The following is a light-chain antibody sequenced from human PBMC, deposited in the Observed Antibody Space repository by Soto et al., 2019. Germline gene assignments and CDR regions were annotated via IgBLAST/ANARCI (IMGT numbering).Light chain of an antibody. CDR2: EVS. Sequence: QSALTQPPSASGSPGQSVTISCTGTSSDVGGYNYVSWYQQHRGKAPKLMIYEVSKRPSGVPDRFSGSKSGNTASLTVSGLQAEDEADYYCSSYAGSNNFVFGGGTKLTVL. J-gene: IGLJ2*01. CDR1: SSDVGGYNY. V-gene: IGLV2-8*01. CDR3: SSYAGSNNFV.